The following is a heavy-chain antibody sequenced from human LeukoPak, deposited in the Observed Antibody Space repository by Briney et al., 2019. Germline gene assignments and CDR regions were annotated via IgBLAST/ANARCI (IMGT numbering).Heavy chain of an antibody. CDR3: ARKSASGNYPLDY. V-gene: IGHV3-23*01. CDR1: GLHFGSSS. Sequence: GGSLRLVCAAHGLHFGSSSMTSVRQAPGRGLELDSVISAVSATTVYADSVKGRFTISRDNAKNTVFLKMSSLRAEDTALYYCARKSASGNYPLDYWGQGTLVTVSS. J-gene: IGHJ4*02. CDR2: ISAVSATT. D-gene: IGHD3-10*01.